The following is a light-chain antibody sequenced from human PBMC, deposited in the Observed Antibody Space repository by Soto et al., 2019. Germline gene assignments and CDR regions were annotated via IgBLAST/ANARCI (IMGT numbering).Light chain of an antibody. CDR2: DNN. CDR3: GTWDTSLNAYV. CDR1: SSNIGGNS. V-gene: IGLV1-51*01. J-gene: IGLJ1*01. Sequence: QSVLTQPPSVSAAPGQKVTISCSGSSSNIGGNSVSWYQHLPGTAPKVLIYDNNKRPSGIPDRFSGSKSGTSATLGITGLQTGDEADYYCGTWDTSLNAYVFGTGTKVTVL.